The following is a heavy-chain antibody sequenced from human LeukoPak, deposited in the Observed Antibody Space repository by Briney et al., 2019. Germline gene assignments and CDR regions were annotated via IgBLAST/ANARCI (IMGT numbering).Heavy chain of an antibody. V-gene: IGHV1-2*02. CDR2: INPNSGGT. CDR1: GYTFTGYY. J-gene: IGHJ4*02. CDR3: ARGQLVHYFDY. D-gene: IGHD6-13*01. Sequence: GASVKVSCKASGYTFTGYYMHWVRQAPGQGLEWMGWINPNSGGTNYAQKFQGRVTMTRDTSISTVYMELSSLRSEDTAVYYCARGQLVHYFDYWGQGTLVTVSS.